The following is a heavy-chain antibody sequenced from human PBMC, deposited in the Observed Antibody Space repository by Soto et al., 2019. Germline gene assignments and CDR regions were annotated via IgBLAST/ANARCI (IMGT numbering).Heavy chain of an antibody. CDR3: ARARSITIFGVVGFEMDV. J-gene: IGHJ6*02. CDR2: IDPSDSYT. V-gene: IGHV5-10-1*01. D-gene: IGHD3-3*01. Sequence: PGESLKISCKGSGYTFTDYWINWVRQMPGKGLEWMGRIDPSDSYTKYSPSFQGHVTISADKSISTAYLEWSPLEASDTAMYYCARARSITIFGVVGFEMDVWGQGTTVTVSS. CDR1: GYTFTDYW.